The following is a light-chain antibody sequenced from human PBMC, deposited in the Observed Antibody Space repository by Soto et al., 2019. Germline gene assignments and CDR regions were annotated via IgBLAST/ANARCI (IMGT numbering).Light chain of an antibody. CDR2: END. J-gene: IGLJ1*01. Sequence: QSVLTQPPSGSAAPGQKVTISCSGSSSNIGNNYVSWYQQLPGTAPKLLIFENDKRPSGIPDRFSGSKSGTSATLGITGLQTGDEADYYCGTWDNTLTAFVFGT. V-gene: IGLV1-51*02. CDR1: SSNIGNNY. CDR3: GTWDNTLTAFV.